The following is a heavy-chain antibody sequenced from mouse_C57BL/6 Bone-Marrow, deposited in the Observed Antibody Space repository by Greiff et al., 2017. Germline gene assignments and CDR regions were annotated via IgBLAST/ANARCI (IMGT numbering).Heavy chain of an antibody. Sequence: QVQLQQSGAELARPGASVKLSCKASGYTFTSYGISWVKQRTGQGLEWIGEIYPRSGNTYYNEKFKGKATLTADKSSSTAYIELRSLTSEDSAVYFCARLRYYGSSPAWFAYWGQGTLVTVSA. V-gene: IGHV1-81*01. D-gene: IGHD1-1*01. CDR1: GYTFTSYG. CDR3: ARLRYYGSSPAWFAY. J-gene: IGHJ3*01. CDR2: IYPRSGNT.